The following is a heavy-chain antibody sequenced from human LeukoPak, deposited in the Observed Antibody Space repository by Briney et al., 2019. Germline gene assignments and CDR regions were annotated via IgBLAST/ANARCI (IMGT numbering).Heavy chain of an antibody. CDR1: GFTFSSYG. V-gene: IGHV3-33*01. J-gene: IGHJ5*02. Sequence: HPGGSLRLSCAASGFTFSSYGMHWVRQAPGKGLEWVAVIWYDGSNKYYADSVKGRFTISRDNSKNTLYLQMNSLRAEDTAVYYCARNPYKSGSYSGRWFDPWGQGTLVTVSS. D-gene: IGHD1-26*01. CDR3: ARNPYKSGSYSGRWFDP. CDR2: IWYDGSNK.